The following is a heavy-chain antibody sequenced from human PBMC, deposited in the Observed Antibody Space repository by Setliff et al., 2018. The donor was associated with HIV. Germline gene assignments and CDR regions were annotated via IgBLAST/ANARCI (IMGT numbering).Heavy chain of an antibody. V-gene: IGHV4-4*07. D-gene: IGHD3-10*01. Sequence: TSETLSLTCSVSGDSVSNYYWSWIRQPAGKGLEYIGRIYANGYANYNPSLKSRVTMSVDTSKNQFSLNLTSVTAADTATYYCARILISYGSGTHKYFDYWGQGTVVTVSS. CDR2: IYANGYA. CDR3: ARILISYGSGTHKYFDY. CDR1: GDSVSNYY. J-gene: IGHJ4*02.